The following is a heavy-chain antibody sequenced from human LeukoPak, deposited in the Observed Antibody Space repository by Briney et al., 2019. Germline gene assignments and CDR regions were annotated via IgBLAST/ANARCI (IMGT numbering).Heavy chain of an antibody. CDR2: INHSGST. D-gene: IGHD3-10*01. Sequence: SSETLSLTCAVYGGSFSGYYWSWIRQPPGKGLEWIGEINHSGSTNYNPSLKSRVTISVDTSKNQFSLKLSSVTAADTAVYYCARGCGSGTHYYYYMDVWGKGTTVTVSS. J-gene: IGHJ6*03. CDR1: GGSFSGYY. V-gene: IGHV4-34*01. CDR3: ARGCGSGTHYYYYMDV.